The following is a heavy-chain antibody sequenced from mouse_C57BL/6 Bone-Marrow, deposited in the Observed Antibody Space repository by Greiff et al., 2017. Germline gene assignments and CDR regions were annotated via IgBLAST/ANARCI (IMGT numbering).Heavy chain of an antibody. CDR3: TPPITTVVATDWYFDV. D-gene: IGHD1-1*01. Sequence: VHVKQSGAELVRPGASVKLSCTASGFNIKDDYMHWVKQRPEQGLEWIGWIDPENGDTEYASKFQGKATITADTSSNTAYLQLSSLTSEDTAVYYCTPPITTVVATDWYFDVWGTGTTVTVSS. J-gene: IGHJ1*03. CDR1: GFNIKDDY. V-gene: IGHV14-4*01. CDR2: IDPENGDT.